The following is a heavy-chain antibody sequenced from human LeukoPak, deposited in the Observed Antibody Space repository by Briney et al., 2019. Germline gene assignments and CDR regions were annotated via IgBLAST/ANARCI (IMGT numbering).Heavy chain of an antibody. J-gene: IGHJ4*02. CDR1: GGSISSYY. CDR2: IYYSGST. D-gene: IGHD4-17*01. Sequence: SETLSLTCTVSGGSISSYYWSWIRQPPGKGLEWIGYIYYSGSTNYNPSLKSRVTISVDTSKNQFSLTLSSVTAADMAVYFCARGLKGDDYAHGSFDYWGQGTLVTVSS. V-gene: IGHV4-59*12. CDR3: ARGLKGDDYAHGSFDY.